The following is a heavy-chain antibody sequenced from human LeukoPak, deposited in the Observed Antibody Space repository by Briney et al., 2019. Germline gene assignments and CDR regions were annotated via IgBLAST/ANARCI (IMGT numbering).Heavy chain of an antibody. Sequence: SEILSLTCTVSGGSISSSSYYWGWIRQPPGKGLEWIGSIYYSGSTYYNPSLKSRVTISVDTSKNQFSLKLSSVTAADTAVYYCARRGASFDYWGQGTLVTVSS. V-gene: IGHV4-39*01. CDR3: ARRGASFDY. CDR1: GGSISSSSYY. J-gene: IGHJ4*02. D-gene: IGHD3-16*01. CDR2: IYYSGST.